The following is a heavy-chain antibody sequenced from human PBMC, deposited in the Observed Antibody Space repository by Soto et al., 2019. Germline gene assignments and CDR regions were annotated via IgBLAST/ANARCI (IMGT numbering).Heavy chain of an antibody. CDR3: ARDHLILPAHDFFYGSDV. CDR1: GFTFSMYA. Sequence: GGSLGLSCEVSGFTFSMYAMSWGRQSPGKGLEWVAKIPQDGVDGHYADSVKGRFIISRDNDKNSLHLQLNNLRAEDTAVYYCARDHLILPAHDFFYGSDVWGRGATVTVSS. CDR2: IPQDGVDG. V-gene: IGHV3-7*03. D-gene: IGHD2-21*02. J-gene: IGHJ6*02.